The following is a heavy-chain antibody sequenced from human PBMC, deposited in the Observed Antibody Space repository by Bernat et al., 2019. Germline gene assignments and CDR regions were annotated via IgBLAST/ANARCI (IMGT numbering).Heavy chain of an antibody. CDR3: AKIPDYVWGSYRPFFDY. CDR2: ISGSCGST. J-gene: IGHJ4*02. D-gene: IGHD3-16*02. V-gene: IGHV3-23*01. CDR1: GFTFSSYA. Sequence: EVQLLESGGGLVQPGGSLRLSCAASGFTFSSYAMSWVRQAPGKGLEWVSAISGSCGSTYYADSVKGRFTISRDNSKNTLYLQMNSLRAEDTAVYYCAKIPDYVWGSYRPFFDYWGQGTLVTVSS.